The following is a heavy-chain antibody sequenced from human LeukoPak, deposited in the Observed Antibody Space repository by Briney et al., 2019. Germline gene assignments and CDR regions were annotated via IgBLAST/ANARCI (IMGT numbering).Heavy chain of an antibody. CDR2: FDPEDGET. D-gene: IGHD5-18*01. CDR3: ATGYGLNFAFDY. CDR1: GYTLIELS. J-gene: IGHJ4*02. Sequence: ASVKVSCKVSGYTLIELSMHWVRQAPGKGLEWMGGFDPEDGETIYAQKFQGRVTMPEDTSTDTAYMELSSLRSEDTAVYYCATGYGLNFAFDYWGQGTLVTVSS. V-gene: IGHV1-24*01.